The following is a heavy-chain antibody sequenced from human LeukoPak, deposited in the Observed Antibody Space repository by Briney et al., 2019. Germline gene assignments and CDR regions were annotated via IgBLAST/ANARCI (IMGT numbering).Heavy chain of an antibody. CDR3: ARGSIYYGDSSAYFDY. CDR1: SESFSGYF. CDR2: VNPRGCT. V-gene: IGHV4-34*01. Sequence: SETLSLTCGVYSESFSGYFWTYIRQPPGGGLEWIGDVNPRGCTNYHPSLKSRVTISVSTSKNQFSLRLASVTAADTAVYCRARGSIYYGDSSAYFDYWGQGSPVTVSS. J-gene: IGHJ4*02. D-gene: IGHD3-22*01.